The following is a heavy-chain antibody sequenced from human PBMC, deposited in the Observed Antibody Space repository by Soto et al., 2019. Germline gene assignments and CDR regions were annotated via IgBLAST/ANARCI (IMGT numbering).Heavy chain of an antibody. CDR2: IILPFGTP. Sequence: QVRLVQSGVEVRRTDSSVKVSCEAFGTTFTNFAFAWVRQAPGQGLEWMGGIILPFGTPNYAQKFQGRVTISADESMTTVYMELRGLRSGDTAVYYCVRGPDYEGYFDYWGQGTLVTVSS. D-gene: IGHD3-22*01. J-gene: IGHJ4*02. CDR3: VRGPDYEGYFDY. V-gene: IGHV1-69*12. CDR1: GTTFTNFA.